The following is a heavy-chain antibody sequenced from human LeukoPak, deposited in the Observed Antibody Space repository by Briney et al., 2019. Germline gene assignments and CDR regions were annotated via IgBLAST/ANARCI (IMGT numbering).Heavy chain of an antibody. D-gene: IGHD3-9*01. Sequence: GGSLRLSCVGSGLTFSEYGMHWVRQAPGKGLEWVSDINSDGSSTTYADSVKGRFTISRDNAKNTLYLQMNSLRAEDTAVYYCARAGRGLRYFDWLTYDYWGQGTLVTVSS. J-gene: IGHJ4*02. V-gene: IGHV3-74*01. CDR2: INSDGSST. CDR3: ARAGRGLRYFDWLTYDY. CDR1: GLTFSEYG.